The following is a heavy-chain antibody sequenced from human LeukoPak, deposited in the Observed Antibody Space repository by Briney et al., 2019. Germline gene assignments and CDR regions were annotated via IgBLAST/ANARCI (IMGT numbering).Heavy chain of an antibody. V-gene: IGHV3-23*01. CDR1: GFTFSSNA. CDR3: TRNPYGDYPFDY. Sequence: GGSLRLSCAASGFTFSSNAMSWVRQAPGKGLEWVSAISNSGVTTYYADSLKGRFTISRDNSKNTLYLQMNSLRPEDTAVYYCTRNPYGDYPFDYWGQGTLVTVSS. D-gene: IGHD2-21*01. J-gene: IGHJ4*02. CDR2: ISNSGVTT.